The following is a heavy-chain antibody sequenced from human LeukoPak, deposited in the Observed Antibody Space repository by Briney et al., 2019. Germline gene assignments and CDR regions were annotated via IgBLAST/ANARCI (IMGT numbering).Heavy chain of an antibody. V-gene: IGHV3-33*08. D-gene: IGHD2-2*01. J-gene: IGHJ4*02. Sequence: GGSLRLSCAASGFTFSNYGMHWVRQAPGKGLEWVAVIWYDGSNKYYADSVKGRFTISRDNSKNTLYLQMNSLRAEDTAVYYCARDPQDIVVVPAAMTHCSGGSYGGDAFDYWGQGTLVTVSS. CDR1: GFTFSNYG. CDR3: ARDPQDIVVVPAAMTHCSGGSYGGDAFDY. CDR2: IWYDGSNK.